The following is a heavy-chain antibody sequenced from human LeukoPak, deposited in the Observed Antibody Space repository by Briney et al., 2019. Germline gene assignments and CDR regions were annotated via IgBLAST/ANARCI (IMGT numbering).Heavy chain of an antibody. D-gene: IGHD5-12*01. V-gene: IGHV5-51*01. Sequence: GASLQISCKGAGYGFTSYWIGWGRRMPGKGREGMGMIYPGASPTTSRPSFQGQVTISAHKSISTAYLQSSSLKASDTAMYYCARPSKGSAYRGFDFDYWGQGTLVTVSS. CDR2: IYPGASPT. CDR3: ARPSKGSAYRGFDFDY. CDR1: GYGFTSYW. J-gene: IGHJ4*02.